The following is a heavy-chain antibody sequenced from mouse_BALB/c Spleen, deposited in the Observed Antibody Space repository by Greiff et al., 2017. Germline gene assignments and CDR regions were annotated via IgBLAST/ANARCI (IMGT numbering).Heavy chain of an antibody. Sequence: EVHLVESGGGLVKPGGSLKLSCAASGFTFSDYYMYWVRQTPEKRLEWVATISDGGSYTYYPDSVKGRFTISRDNAKNNLYLQMSSLKSEDTAMYYCAREGLTNRYDGAWFAYWGQGTLVTVSA. CDR1: GFTFSDYY. CDR3: AREGLTNRYDGAWFAY. D-gene: IGHD2-14*01. J-gene: IGHJ3*01. CDR2: ISDGGSYT. V-gene: IGHV5-4*02.